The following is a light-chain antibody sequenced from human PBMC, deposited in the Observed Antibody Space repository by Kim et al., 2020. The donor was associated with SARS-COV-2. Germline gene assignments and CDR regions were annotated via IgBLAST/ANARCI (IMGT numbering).Light chain of an antibody. Sequence: SYELTQPPSVSVSPGQTASITCSGDRVGDKQSCWYQQKPGQSPVLVIYQDNKRPSGIPERFSGSNSGNTATLTISGTQAMDEADYYCQAWDSSTVVFGGGTQLTVL. CDR1: RVGDKQ. CDR3: QAWDSSTVV. J-gene: IGLJ2*01. V-gene: IGLV3-1*01. CDR2: QDN.